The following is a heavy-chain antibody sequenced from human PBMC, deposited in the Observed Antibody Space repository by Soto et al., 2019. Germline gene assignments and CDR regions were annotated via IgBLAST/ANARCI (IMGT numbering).Heavy chain of an antibody. J-gene: IGHJ4*02. CDR1: GFTFSSYE. CDR2: ISSTGTSM. CDR3: ARETHFIDY. Sequence: VQLVESGGDLVQPGGSLRLSCAASGFTFSSYEMNWVRQAPGKGLEWVSYISSTGTSMDYADSAKGRFTISRDNAKNSLFLQLNSLRDEDTAVYYCARETHFIDYWGQGTLVSVSA. V-gene: IGHV3-48*03.